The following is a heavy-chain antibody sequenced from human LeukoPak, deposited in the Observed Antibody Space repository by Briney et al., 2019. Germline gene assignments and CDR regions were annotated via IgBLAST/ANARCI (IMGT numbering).Heavy chain of an antibody. J-gene: IGHJ4*02. Sequence: GGSLRLSCAASGFTFNTYNMNWVCQAPGKGLEWVSSISSSKTDIYYADSVRGRFTISRDNVKNSLYLQMNSLRAEDTAVYYCVREGRSISVWCSGGSCYDFDYWGQGTLVTVSS. CDR2: ISSSKTDI. CDR3: VREGRSISVWCSGGSCYDFDY. V-gene: IGHV3-21*01. D-gene: IGHD2-15*01. CDR1: GFTFNTYN.